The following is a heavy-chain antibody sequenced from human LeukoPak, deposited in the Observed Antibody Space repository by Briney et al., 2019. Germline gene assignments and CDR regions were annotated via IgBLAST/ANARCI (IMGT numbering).Heavy chain of an antibody. CDR2: IYYGGST. Sequence: SETLSLTCTVSGGSISSYYWSWIRQPPGKGLEWIGYIYYGGSTNYNPSLKSRVTISVDTSKNQFSLKLSSVTAADTAVYYCARETSAGPFDPWGQGTLVTVSS. J-gene: IGHJ5*02. V-gene: IGHV4-59*01. D-gene: IGHD6-13*01. CDR1: GGSISSYY. CDR3: ARETSAGPFDP.